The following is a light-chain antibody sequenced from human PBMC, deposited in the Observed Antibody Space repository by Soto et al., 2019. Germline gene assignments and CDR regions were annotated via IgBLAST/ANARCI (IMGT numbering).Light chain of an antibody. Sequence: IVLTQSPATLSLPPGERATLSCRASQIVSSYLAWYQQKPGHAPRLLIYDASNSATGIPARFSGSGSGTDITLTISSLEPDDVAVYYCQQRSNWPRTFGQGTKVDIK. CDR2: DAS. CDR3: QQRSNWPRT. CDR1: QIVSSY. V-gene: IGKV3-11*01. J-gene: IGKJ1*01.